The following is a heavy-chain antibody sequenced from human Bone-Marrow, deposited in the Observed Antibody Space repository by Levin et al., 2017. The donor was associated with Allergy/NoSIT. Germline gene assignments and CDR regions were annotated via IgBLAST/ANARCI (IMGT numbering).Heavy chain of an antibody. V-gene: IGHV3-15*07. Sequence: KAGGSLRLSCAASGFPFINAWMNWVRQAPAKGLEWVGRIKSKSDGGTTDYAAPVKGRFTISRDDSKNMLYLQMNSLKSEDTAVYYCTVSSWYRTWGQGTLVTVSS. CDR3: TVSSWYRT. CDR1: GFPFINAW. D-gene: IGHD1-26*01. CDR2: IKSKSDGGTT. J-gene: IGHJ5*02.